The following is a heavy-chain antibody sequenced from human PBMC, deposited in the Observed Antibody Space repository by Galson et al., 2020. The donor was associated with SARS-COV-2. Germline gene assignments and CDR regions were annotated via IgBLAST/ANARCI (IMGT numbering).Heavy chain of an antibody. CDR3: ARGGIVATKLRPGYLDY. D-gene: IGHD5-12*01. J-gene: IGHJ4*02. CDR2: IIPILGIA. CDR1: GGTFSSYA. Sequence: SVKVSCKASGGTFSSYAISWVRQAPGQGLEWMGGIIPILGIANYAQKFQGRVTITADKSTSTAYMELSSLRSEDTAVYDCARGGIVATKLRPGYLDYWGQGALVTVSS. V-gene: IGHV1-69*10.